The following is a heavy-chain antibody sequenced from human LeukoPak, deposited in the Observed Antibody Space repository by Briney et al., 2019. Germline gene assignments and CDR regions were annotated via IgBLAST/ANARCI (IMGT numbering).Heavy chain of an antibody. Sequence: SETLSFTCAVYGGSFSGYYWSWIRQPPGKGLEWIGEINHSGSTDYNPSLKSRVTISLDTSKNQFSLKLSSVTAADTAVYYCATAGHRIAARPDRPRSNWFDPWGQGTPVTVSS. D-gene: IGHD6-6*01. CDR3: ATAGHRIAARPDRPRSNWFDP. J-gene: IGHJ5*02. CDR1: GGSFSGYY. CDR2: INHSGST. V-gene: IGHV4-34*01.